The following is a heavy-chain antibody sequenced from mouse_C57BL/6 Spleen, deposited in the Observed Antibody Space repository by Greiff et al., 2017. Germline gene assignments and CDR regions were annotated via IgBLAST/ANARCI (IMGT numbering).Heavy chain of an antibody. Sequence: EVQGVESGGGLVQPGGSLKLSCAASGFTFSDYGLAWVRQAPRKGPEWVAFFSNLAYSIYYADPVTGRFTISRENAKNTLYLEMSSRRSEDTAMYYCTRHDGFYYAMYYWGQGTSVTVSS. J-gene: IGHJ4*01. CDR1: GFTFSDYG. CDR2: FSNLAYSI. V-gene: IGHV5-15*01. CDR3: TRHDGFYYAMYY. D-gene: IGHD2-3*01.